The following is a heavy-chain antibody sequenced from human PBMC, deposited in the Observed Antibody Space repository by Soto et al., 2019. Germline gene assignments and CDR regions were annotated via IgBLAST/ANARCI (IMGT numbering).Heavy chain of an antibody. CDR2: IYYSGST. CDR3: ARALSGSYYFDY. D-gene: IGHD1-26*01. Sequence: SETLSLTCTVSGGSISSGGYYWSWIRQHPGKGLEWIGYIYYSGSTYYNPSLKSRVTISVDTSKNQFSLKLSSVTAAAPAVYYCARALSGSYYFDYWGQGTLVTVSS. J-gene: IGHJ4*02. CDR1: GGSISSGGYY. V-gene: IGHV4-31*03.